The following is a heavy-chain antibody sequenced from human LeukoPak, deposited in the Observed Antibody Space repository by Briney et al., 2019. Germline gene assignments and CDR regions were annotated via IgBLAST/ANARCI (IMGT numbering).Heavy chain of an antibody. CDR3: ARGSYYYDSSGYSD. D-gene: IGHD3-22*01. V-gene: IGHV5-51*01. Sequence: GESLKISCWGSGYSFISYCIGWVRQLPGGSREWMGIIFPGDSDTRYSPSFQGQVTISADKSISTTYLQWSSMKAADTAMYYCARGSYYYDSSGYSDWGQGTLVTVSS. J-gene: IGHJ4*02. CDR1: GYSFISYC. CDR2: IFPGDSDT.